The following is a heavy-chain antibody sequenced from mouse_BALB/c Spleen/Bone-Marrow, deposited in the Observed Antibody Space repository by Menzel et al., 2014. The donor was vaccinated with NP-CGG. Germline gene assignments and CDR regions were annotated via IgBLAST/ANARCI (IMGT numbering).Heavy chain of an antibody. D-gene: IGHD3-2*01. CDR1: GYTFTSYW. Sequence: QVQLQQPGTELVKPGASVKLSCKAPGYTFTSYWIHWVKQGPGQGLEWIGEIHPSNGRTNYSEKFKTKATLTVDKSSSTAHMQLSSLTSEDSAVYYCARGTARAMMDYWGRGTSVTVSS. V-gene: IGHV1S81*02. CDR3: ARGTARAMMDY. J-gene: IGHJ4*01. CDR2: IHPSNGRT.